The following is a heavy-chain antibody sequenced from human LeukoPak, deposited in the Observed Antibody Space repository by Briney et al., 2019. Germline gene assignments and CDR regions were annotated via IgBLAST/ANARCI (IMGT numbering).Heavy chain of an antibody. Sequence: ASVKVSCKASGYTFTSYGISWVRQAPGQGFEWMGWISAYNGNTNYAQKLQGRVTMTTDTSTSTAYMELRSLRSDDTAVYYCARLGYCSSTSCRRFDPWGQGTLVTVSS. V-gene: IGHV1-18*04. CDR1: GYTFTSYG. CDR2: ISAYNGNT. D-gene: IGHD2-2*01. CDR3: ARLGYCSSTSCRRFDP. J-gene: IGHJ5*02.